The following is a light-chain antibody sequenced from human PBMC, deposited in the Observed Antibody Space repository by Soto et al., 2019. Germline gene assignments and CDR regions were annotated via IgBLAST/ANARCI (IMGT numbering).Light chain of an antibody. J-gene: IGLJ1*01. CDR1: SSDVGGYNY. CDR2: EVS. Sequence: QSGLTQPASVSGSPGQSITISCTGTSSDVGGYNYVSWYQQHPGKAPKLMIYEVSNRPSGVSHRFSGSKSGNTASLTISGLQAEDEADYYCISYTNSITLYVFGTGTKVTVL. V-gene: IGLV2-14*01. CDR3: ISYTNSITLYV.